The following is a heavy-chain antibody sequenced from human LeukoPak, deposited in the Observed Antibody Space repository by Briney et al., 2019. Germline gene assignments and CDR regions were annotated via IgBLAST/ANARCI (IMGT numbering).Heavy chain of an antibody. D-gene: IGHD3-9*01. CDR1: GFTVSSNY. V-gene: IGHV3-66*01. CDR3: ARSSHYDILTGYSEEDAFDI. J-gene: IGHJ3*02. CDR2: IYSGGTT. Sequence: EPGGSLRLSCAVSGFTVSSNYMSWVRQAPGKGLEWVSLIYSGGTTYYADSVKGRFTISRDNSKNTLYLQMNSLRAEDTAVYYCARSSHYDILTGYSEEDAFDIWGQGTMVTVSS.